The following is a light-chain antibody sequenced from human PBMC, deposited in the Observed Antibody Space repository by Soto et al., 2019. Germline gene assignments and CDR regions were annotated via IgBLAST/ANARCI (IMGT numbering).Light chain of an antibody. Sequence: EIVLTQSPGTLSLSPGERATLSCRASQSVRSSYLAWYQQKPGQAPRFLIYGASNRATGIPDRFSGSGSGTAFTLTISRLEPDDFAAYYCQQYGSTPPITFGQGTRLEIK. CDR3: QQYGSTPPIT. CDR1: QSVRSSY. V-gene: IGKV3-20*01. CDR2: GAS. J-gene: IGKJ5*01.